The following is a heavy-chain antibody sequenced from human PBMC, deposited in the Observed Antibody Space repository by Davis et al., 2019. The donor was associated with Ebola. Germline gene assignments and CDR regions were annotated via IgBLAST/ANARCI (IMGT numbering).Heavy chain of an antibody. V-gene: IGHV4-34*01. CDR1: GGSFSGYY. CDR3: ARDSSSGYYFDY. Sequence: MPSETLSLTCAFYGGSFSGYYWSWIRQPPGKGLEWIGEINHSGSTNYNPSLKSRVTISVDTSKNQFSLKLSSVTAADTAVYYCARDSSSGYYFDYWGQGTLVTVSS. D-gene: IGHD6-19*01. CDR2: INHSGST. J-gene: IGHJ4*02.